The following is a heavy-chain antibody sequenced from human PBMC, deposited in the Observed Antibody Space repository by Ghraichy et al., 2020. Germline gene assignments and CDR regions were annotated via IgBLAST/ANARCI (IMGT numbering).Heavy chain of an antibody. CDR3: ARRGGSWYFWYFDL. J-gene: IGHJ2*01. V-gene: IGHV1-69*05. CDR1: GGTFSSYA. CDR2: IIPIFGTA. D-gene: IGHD6-13*01. Sequence: SVKVSCKASGGTFSSYAISWVRQAPGQGLEWMGGIIPIFGTANYAQKFQGRVTITTDESTSTAYMELSSLRSEDTAVYYCARRGGSWYFWYFDLWGRGTLVTVSS.